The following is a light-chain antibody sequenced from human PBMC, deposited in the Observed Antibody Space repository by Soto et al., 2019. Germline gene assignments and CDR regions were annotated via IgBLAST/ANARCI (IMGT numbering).Light chain of an antibody. V-gene: IGKV3-15*01. CDR3: QQYNNWPGT. CDR2: AAS. J-gene: IGKJ1*01. Sequence: EILLTQSPSTLSVSPGEGATLSCRASQSIDGNLAWYQQRPGQAPRLLINAASTRATGVPARFSGSGSGTEFTLTISSLKSEDFAVYYCQQYNNWPGTFGQGTKVDI. CDR1: QSIDGN.